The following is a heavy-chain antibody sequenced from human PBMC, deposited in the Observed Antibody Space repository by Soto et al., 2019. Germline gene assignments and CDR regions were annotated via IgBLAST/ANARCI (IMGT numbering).Heavy chain of an antibody. CDR1: GVTFKDYG. J-gene: IGHJ2*01. Sequence: PGGSLRLSCGAPGVTFKDYGMHWVRQAPGKGLEWVAVISYDGKQTYYADSVKDRFTICKDKSKRTLFLQMNSLRVDDTAVYYCARDGWGSNWYFDLWGRGTLVTVSS. D-gene: IGHD3-16*01. CDR2: ISYDGKQT. V-gene: IGHV3-30*03. CDR3: ARDGWGSNWYFDL.